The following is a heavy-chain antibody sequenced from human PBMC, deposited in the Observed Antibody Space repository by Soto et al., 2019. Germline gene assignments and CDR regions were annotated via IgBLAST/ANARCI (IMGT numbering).Heavy chain of an antibody. Sequence: GASVKVSCKASGGTFNNCALSWVRQAPGQGLEWMGGIIPIFNSANYAQKFQGRVTITADDSTSTAYMELRSLRPDDTAVYYCAREVTVASYSFDFWGQGTLVTVSS. CDR3: AREVTVASYSFDF. CDR2: IIPIFNSA. J-gene: IGHJ4*02. D-gene: IGHD5-12*01. V-gene: IGHV1-69*13. CDR1: GGTFNNCA.